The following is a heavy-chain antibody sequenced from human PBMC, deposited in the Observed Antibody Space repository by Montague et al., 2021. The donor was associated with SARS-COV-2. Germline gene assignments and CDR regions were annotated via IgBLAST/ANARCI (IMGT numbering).Heavy chain of an antibody. D-gene: IGHD3-10*01. CDR3: ARPGGFIGRPTAGYNWFDP. CDR1: SGSISSNEW. V-gene: IGHV4-4*02. J-gene: IGHJ5*02. Sequence: SETLSLTCTVSSGSISSNEWWSWFRQAPGKGLEWIGEIFHTGGTTYNPSLRSRVIISVEKSRNQFSLKVTSVTAAATAVYYCARPGGFIGRPTAGYNWFDPWGQGTLVTVSS. CDR2: IFHTGGT.